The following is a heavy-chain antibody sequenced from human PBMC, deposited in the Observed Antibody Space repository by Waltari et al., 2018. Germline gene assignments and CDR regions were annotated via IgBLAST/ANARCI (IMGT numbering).Heavy chain of an antibody. Sequence: EVQLVESGGGLVQPGGSLKLSCAASGFTFSGSAMHWVRQASGKGLEGVGRIRSKANSYATAYAASVKGRFTISRDDSKNTAYLQMNSLKTEDTAVYYCVAAPYYYYYMDVWGKGTTVTISS. CDR3: VAAPYYYYYMDV. V-gene: IGHV3-73*02. CDR2: IRSKANSYAT. CDR1: GFTFSGSA. J-gene: IGHJ6*03. D-gene: IGHD2-15*01.